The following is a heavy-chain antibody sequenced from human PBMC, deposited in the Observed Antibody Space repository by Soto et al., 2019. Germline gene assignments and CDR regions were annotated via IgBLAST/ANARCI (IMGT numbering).Heavy chain of an antibody. CDR2: TSGYNGNT. Sequence: QVQLVQSGAEVKKPGASVKVSCKASGYTFTNYGISWVRQAPGQGPEWMGWTSGYNGNTNYAQTLQGRVTMTTDTSTSTAYMELRSLRSDDTAVYYCARGGSTWSAEYYQHWGQGTLVIVSS. V-gene: IGHV1-18*01. D-gene: IGHD6-13*01. CDR3: ARGGSTWSAEYYQH. CDR1: GYTFTNYG. J-gene: IGHJ1*01.